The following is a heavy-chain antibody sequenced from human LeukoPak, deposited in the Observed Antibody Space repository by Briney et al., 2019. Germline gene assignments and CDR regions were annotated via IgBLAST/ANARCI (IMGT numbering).Heavy chain of an antibody. J-gene: IGHJ3*02. CDR2: INPNSGGT. D-gene: IGHD3-22*01. CDR3: ARDYDTTGGVFDI. Sequence: ASVKVSCKASGYTFTNYGISWVRQAPGQGLEWMGWINPNSGGTNYAQKFQGRVTMTRDTSISTAYMELSRLRSDDTAVYYCARDYDTTGGVFDIWGQGTMVTVSS. CDR1: GYTFTNYG. V-gene: IGHV1-2*02.